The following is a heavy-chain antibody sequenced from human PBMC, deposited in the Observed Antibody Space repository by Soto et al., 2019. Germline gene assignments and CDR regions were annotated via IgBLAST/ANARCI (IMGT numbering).Heavy chain of an antibody. D-gene: IGHD5-18*01. CDR2: INHSGST. CDR3: EGVDTAMVLSY. Sequence: SETLSLTCAVYGGSFSGYYWSWIRQPPGKGLEWIGEINHSGSTNYNPSLKSRVTISVDTSKNQFSLKLSSVTAADTAVYYCEGVDTAMVLSYWGQGTLVTVSS. CDR1: GGSFSGYY. V-gene: IGHV4-34*01. J-gene: IGHJ4*02.